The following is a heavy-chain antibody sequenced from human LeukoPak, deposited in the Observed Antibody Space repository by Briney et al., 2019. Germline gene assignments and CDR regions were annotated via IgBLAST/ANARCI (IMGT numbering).Heavy chain of an antibody. CDR3: STASRGYVDY. D-gene: IGHD3-22*01. Sequence: GGSLRLSCAASGFTFSNAWMNWVRQAPGMGLKWVGRIKSKADGGTTDYAAPVKGRLTISRDDSKNTLYLQMNSLKTEDTAVYYCSTASRGYVDYWGQGTLVTVSS. J-gene: IGHJ4*02. CDR1: GFTFSNAW. V-gene: IGHV3-15*07. CDR2: IKSKADGGTT.